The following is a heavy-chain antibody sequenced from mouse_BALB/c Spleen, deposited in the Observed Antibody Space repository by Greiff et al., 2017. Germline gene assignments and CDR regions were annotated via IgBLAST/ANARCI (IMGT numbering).Heavy chain of an antibody. CDR3: AREDLTTVPLFDY. V-gene: IGHV5-6*01. CDR2: ISSGGSYT. D-gene: IGHD1-1*01. Sequence: EVQLVESGADLVKPGGSLKLSCAASGFTFSSYGMPWVRQTPDQRLEWVATISSGGSYTYYPASVKGRFTISRDNAKNTLYLQMSSLKSEDTAMYYCAREDLTTVPLFDYWGQGTTLTVSS. CDR1: GFTFSSYG. J-gene: IGHJ2*01.